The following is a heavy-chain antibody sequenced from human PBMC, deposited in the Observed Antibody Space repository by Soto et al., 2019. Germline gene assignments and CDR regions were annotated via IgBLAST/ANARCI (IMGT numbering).Heavy chain of an antibody. CDR2: IWYDGSNK. V-gene: IGHV3-33*01. Sequence: GSLRLSCAASGFTFSSYGMHWVRQAPGKGLEWVAVIWYDGSNKYYADSVKGRFTISRDNSKNTLYLQMNSLRAEDTAVYYCARVESGCSSTSCYPRYGMDVWGQGTTVTVSS. J-gene: IGHJ6*02. CDR3: ARVESGCSSTSCYPRYGMDV. D-gene: IGHD2-2*01. CDR1: GFTFSSYG.